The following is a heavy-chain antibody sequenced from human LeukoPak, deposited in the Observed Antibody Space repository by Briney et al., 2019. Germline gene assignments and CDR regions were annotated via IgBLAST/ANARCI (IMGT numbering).Heavy chain of an antibody. J-gene: IGHJ4*02. V-gene: IGHV3-48*02. CDR1: GFTFSGYT. CDR2: ISSTSNTI. Sequence: GWSLRLSCAASGFTFSGYTMNWVRQAPAKGLEWVSSISSTSNTIYYADSVKGRFTISRDNAKNSLYLQMNSLRDEDTAVYYCARARGVDYWGEGTLVTVA. CDR3: ARARGVDY.